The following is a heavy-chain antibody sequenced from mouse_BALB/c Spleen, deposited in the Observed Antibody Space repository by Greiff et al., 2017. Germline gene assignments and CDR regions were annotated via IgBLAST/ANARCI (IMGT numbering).Heavy chain of an antibody. Sequence: EVKLMESGPSLVKPSQTLSLTCSVTGDSITSGYWNWIRKFPGNKLEYMGYISYSGSTYYNPSLKSRISITRDTSKNQYYLQLNSVTTEDTATYYCARYIGYDGDAMDYWGQGTSVTVSA. V-gene: IGHV3-8*02. CDR3: ARYIGYDGDAMDY. J-gene: IGHJ4*01. D-gene: IGHD2-2*01. CDR1: GDSITSGY. CDR2: ISYSGST.